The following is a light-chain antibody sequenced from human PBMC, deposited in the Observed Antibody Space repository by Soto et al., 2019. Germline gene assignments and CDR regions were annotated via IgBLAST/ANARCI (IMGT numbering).Light chain of an antibody. Sequence: IVITKSPATLSVSPGEIATLYFRASQSVSSKLAWYQQKPGLAPRLLIYDVSTRATGIPARFSGSGSGTEFTLNISSLQYEDFAVHYCQQYKNWPTITFGPGTRLEI. CDR1: QSVSSK. J-gene: IGKJ5*01. V-gene: IGKV3-15*01. CDR3: QQYKNWPTIT. CDR2: DVS.